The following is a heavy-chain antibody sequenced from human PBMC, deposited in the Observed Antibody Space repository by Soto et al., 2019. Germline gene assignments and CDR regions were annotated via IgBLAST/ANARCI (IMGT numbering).Heavy chain of an antibody. J-gene: IGHJ6*02. V-gene: IGHV1-69*13. CDR3: AKVRYSSPMGYYYGMDV. D-gene: IGHD6-19*01. Sequence: SVKVSCKASRVAFSKSIVTWVRQAPGLGLEWVGGIIPIFGTANYAQKFQGRVTITADESTSTSYMEVNNLRSEDTAVYYCAKVRYSSPMGYYYGMDVWGQGTTVTVSS. CDR1: RVAFSKSI. CDR2: IIPIFGTA.